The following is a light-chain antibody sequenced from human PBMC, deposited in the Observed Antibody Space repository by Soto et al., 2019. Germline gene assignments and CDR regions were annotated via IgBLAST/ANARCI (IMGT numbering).Light chain of an antibody. CDR2: RAS. CDR1: QSVSSSY. Sequence: EIVLTQSPGTLSLSPVERATLSCRASQSVSSSYLAWYQQKPGQAPRLLIYRASSRATGIPDRFSGSGSGTDFTLTISRLEPEDFAVYYCQQYGSSPGTFGQGTKVDIK. V-gene: IGKV3-20*01. J-gene: IGKJ1*01. CDR3: QQYGSSPGT.